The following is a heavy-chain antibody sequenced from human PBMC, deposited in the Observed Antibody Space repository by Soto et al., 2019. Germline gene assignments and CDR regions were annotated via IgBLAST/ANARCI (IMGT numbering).Heavy chain of an antibody. CDR3: STGSPFSVSVCDY. CDR1: GFSFRTTW. V-gene: IGHV3-15*05. J-gene: IGHJ4*02. D-gene: IGHD1-26*01. CDR2: IKSKSAGETT. Sequence: EVQLVESGGGLVKPGGSLRLSCAASGFSFRTTWMAWVRQAPGKGLEWVGRIKSKSAGETTDYADPVKGRFTISRDDSKDTLYLHMDSLETGDTAVYYCSTGSPFSVSVCDYWVQGTLVTVSS.